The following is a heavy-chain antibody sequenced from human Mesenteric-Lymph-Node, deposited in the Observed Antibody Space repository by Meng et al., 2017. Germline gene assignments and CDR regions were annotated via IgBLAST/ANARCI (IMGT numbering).Heavy chain of an antibody. CDR3: ARGRVGGYSYGSLYSNFDY. Sequence: SETLSLTCAVSGGSISSSNWWSWVRQPPGKGLEWIGEIYHSGSTNYNPFLKSRVTISVDKSKNQFSLKLSSVTAADTAVYYCARGRVGGYSYGSLYSNFDYWGQGTLVTVSS. CDR2: IYHSGST. CDR1: GGSISSSNW. D-gene: IGHD5-18*01. J-gene: IGHJ4*02. V-gene: IGHV4-4*02.